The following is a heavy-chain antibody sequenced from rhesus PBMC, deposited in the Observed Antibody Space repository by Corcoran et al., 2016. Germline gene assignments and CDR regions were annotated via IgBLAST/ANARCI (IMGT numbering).Heavy chain of an antibody. J-gene: IGHJ4*01. CDR2: INPYNGNT. CDR1: GSTFTDYY. Sequence: QVQLVQSGAEVKKPGSSVKVSCKASGSTFTDYYMQWVRQAPGQGREWIGLINPYNGNTKYAQNVQGRVTMTRDTSTRTAYMELSSLRSEDTAGYSCATGPYSSWCDYWGQGVLVTVSS. CDR3: ATGPYSSWCDY. V-gene: IGHV1S2*01. D-gene: IGHD6-13*01.